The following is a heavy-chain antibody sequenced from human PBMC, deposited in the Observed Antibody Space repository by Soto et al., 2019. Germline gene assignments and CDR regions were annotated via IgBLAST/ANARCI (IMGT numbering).Heavy chain of an antibody. CDR2: IIPIFGTA. D-gene: IGHD2-2*01. CDR1: GGTFSSYA. J-gene: IGHJ5*02. Sequence: SVKVSCKASGGTFSSYAISWVRQAPGQGLEWMGGIIPIFGTANHAQKFQGRVTITADESTSTAYMELSSLRSEDTAVYYCASFRDPGVVPAALRSYNWFDPWGQGTLVTVSS. CDR3: ASFRDPGVVPAALRSYNWFDP. V-gene: IGHV1-69*13.